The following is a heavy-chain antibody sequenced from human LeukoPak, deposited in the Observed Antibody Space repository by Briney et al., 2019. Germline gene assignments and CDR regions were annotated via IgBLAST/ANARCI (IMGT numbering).Heavy chain of an antibody. V-gene: IGHV4-34*01. CDR1: GGSFSGYY. CDR3: ARDSSGWYYFDY. Sequence: SETLSLTCAVYGGSFSGYYWSWIRQPPGKGLEWIGEINHSGSTNYNPSLKSRVTISVDTSKNQFSLKLSSVTAAGTAVYYCARDSSGWYYFDYWGQGTLVTVSS. J-gene: IGHJ4*02. D-gene: IGHD6-19*01. CDR2: INHSGST.